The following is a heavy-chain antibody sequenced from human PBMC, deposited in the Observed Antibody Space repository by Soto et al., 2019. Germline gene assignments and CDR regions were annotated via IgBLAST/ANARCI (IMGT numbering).Heavy chain of an antibody. CDR2: ISGSGGST. CDR3: AKARPRYCSGGSCNFWYFDL. V-gene: IGHV3-23*01. Sequence: EVQPLESGGGLVQPGGSLRLSCAASGFTFSSYAMSWVRQAPGKGLEWVSAISGSGGSTYYADSVKGRFTISRDNSKNTLYLQMNSLRAEDTAVYYCAKARPRYCSGGSCNFWYFDLWGRGTLVTVSS. D-gene: IGHD2-15*01. CDR1: GFTFSSYA. J-gene: IGHJ2*01.